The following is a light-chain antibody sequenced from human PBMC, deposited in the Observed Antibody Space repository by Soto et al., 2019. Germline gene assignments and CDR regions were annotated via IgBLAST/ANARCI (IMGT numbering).Light chain of an antibody. Sequence: SYELTQPPSVSVSPGQTASITCSGDKLGHKYACWYQQKPGQSPVLVIYQDTKRPSGIPERFSGSNSGNTATLTISGTQAMDEADYYCQAWDSSYVFGTGTKLTGL. CDR3: QAWDSSYV. V-gene: IGLV3-1*01. CDR2: QDT. J-gene: IGLJ1*01. CDR1: KLGHKY.